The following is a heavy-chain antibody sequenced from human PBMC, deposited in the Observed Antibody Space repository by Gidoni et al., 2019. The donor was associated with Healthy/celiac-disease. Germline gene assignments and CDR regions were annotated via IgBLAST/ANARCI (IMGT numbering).Heavy chain of an antibody. Sequence: QVQLQESGPGLVKPSETLSLTCTVSGGSISSYYWSWIRQPPGKGLEWIGYIYYSGSTNYNPSLKSRVTISVDTSKNQFSLKLSSVTAADTAVYYCARDHIAVAGTGWFDPWGQGTLVTVSS. CDR1: GGSISSYY. CDR2: IYYSGST. J-gene: IGHJ5*02. D-gene: IGHD6-19*01. CDR3: ARDHIAVAGTGWFDP. V-gene: IGHV4-59*01.